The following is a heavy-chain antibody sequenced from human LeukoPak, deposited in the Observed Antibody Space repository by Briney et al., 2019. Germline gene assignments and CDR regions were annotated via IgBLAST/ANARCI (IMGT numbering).Heavy chain of an antibody. CDR3: AKPLGGSGWPTVDY. Sequence: PGGSLRLSCAASGFTFSSYGMHWVRQAPGKGLEWVAFIRYDGSNKYYADSVKGRFTISRDNSKNALYLQMNSLRAEDTAVYYCAKPLGGSGWPTVDYWGQGTLVTVSS. D-gene: IGHD6-19*01. V-gene: IGHV3-30*02. J-gene: IGHJ4*02. CDR1: GFTFSSYG. CDR2: IRYDGSNK.